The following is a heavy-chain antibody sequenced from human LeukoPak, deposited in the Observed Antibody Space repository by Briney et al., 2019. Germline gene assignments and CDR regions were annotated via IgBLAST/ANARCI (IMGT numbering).Heavy chain of an antibody. J-gene: IGHJ4*02. CDR3: AKDRRLWFGQLLIDS. CDR1: GFTFSNYA. V-gene: IGHV3-23*01. CDR2: VSSRSDGA. Sequence: GGSLRLSCRASGFTFSNYAMAWVRQAPGKGLEWLSVVSSRSDGAYYADIAKGRFTISRDNSKNTVSLQMKSLRVDDTATYYCAKDRRLWFGQLLIDSWGRGTLVVVSS. D-gene: IGHD3-10*01.